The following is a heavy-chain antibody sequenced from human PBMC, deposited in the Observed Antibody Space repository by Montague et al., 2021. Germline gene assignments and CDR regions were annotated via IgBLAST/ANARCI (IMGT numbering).Heavy chain of an antibody. J-gene: IGHJ5*02. CDR1: NGSIGSSTSY. D-gene: IGHD3-22*01. Sequence: SETLSLTCTVSNGSIGSSTSYWGWIRQPPGQGLEWIGTIYYTGTTYFNTSLKSRVTISKDTSKSQFSLTLGSVTAADTAIYYCARMYHYDRSIGPWGQGTLVTVSS. CDR3: ARMYHYDRSIGP. CDR2: IYYTGTT. V-gene: IGHV4-39*01.